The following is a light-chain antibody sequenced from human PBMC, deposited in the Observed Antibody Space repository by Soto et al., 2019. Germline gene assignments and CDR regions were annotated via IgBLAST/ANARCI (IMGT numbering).Light chain of an antibody. CDR3: SSYTRSSTWV. CDR1: SSDVGGYNY. J-gene: IGLJ3*02. V-gene: IGLV2-14*01. Sequence: QSALTQPASVSGSPGQSITISCTGTSSDVGGYNYVSWYQQHTGKAPKLMIYEVSNRPSGVSNRFSGSKSGNTASLTISGLQAEDEGDYYCSSYTRSSTWVFGGGTKLTVL. CDR2: EVS.